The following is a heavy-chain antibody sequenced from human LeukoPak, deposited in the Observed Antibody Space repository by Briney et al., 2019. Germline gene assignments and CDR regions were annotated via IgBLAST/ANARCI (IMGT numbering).Heavy chain of an antibody. CDR3: ARLDVEMATINSFDY. D-gene: IGHD5-24*01. J-gene: IGHJ4*02. V-gene: IGHV5-51*01. CDR1: GYIFTTYW. CDR2: VYPVDYRT. Sequence: GESLKISCEASGYIFTTYWIGWVRQKPGEGLEWMGIVYPVDYRTKYSPSFQGQVTISADKSISTAYLQWSSLKASDTAMYYCARLDVEMATINSFDYWGQGTLVTVSS.